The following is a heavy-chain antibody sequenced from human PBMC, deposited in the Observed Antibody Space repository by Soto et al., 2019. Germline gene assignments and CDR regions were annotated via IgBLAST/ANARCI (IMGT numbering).Heavy chain of an antibody. CDR2: VENDGIRK. V-gene: IGHV3-30*03. CDR3: ARWVGGSMYDNSGKYDS. Sequence: QVQLVESGGGVVQPGRSLRLTCAASGFIFSGSGMHWVRQAPGKGLEWVALVENDGIRKYYGDSVKGRFTISRDNAENTLYLQMNSLRAEDTAVYYCARWVGGSMYDNSGKYDSWGQGTLVTVSS. D-gene: IGHD3-22*01. J-gene: IGHJ5*01. CDR1: GFIFSGSG.